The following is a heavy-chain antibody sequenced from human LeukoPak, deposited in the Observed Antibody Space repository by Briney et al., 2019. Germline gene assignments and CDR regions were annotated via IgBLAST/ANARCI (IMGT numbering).Heavy chain of an antibody. Sequence: GGSLRLSCAASGLTFSGYGIHWVRQAPGKGLEWVAFLSYGGTNKFYADSVKGRFTISGDSSRNTLYLQMNTLRADDTAVYYCARGSYTNGWYYFDYWGQGTLVTVSS. CDR2: LSYGGTNK. J-gene: IGHJ4*02. CDR3: ARGSYTNGWYYFDY. V-gene: IGHV3-33*05. D-gene: IGHD6-19*01. CDR1: GLTFSGYG.